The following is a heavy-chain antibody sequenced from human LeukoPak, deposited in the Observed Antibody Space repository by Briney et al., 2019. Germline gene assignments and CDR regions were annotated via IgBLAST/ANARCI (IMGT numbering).Heavy chain of an antibody. Sequence: GESLKISCKGSGYSFTSYWISWVRQMPGKGLEWMGRIDPSDSYTNYSSSFQGHVTISADKSISTAYLQWSSLKASDTAMYYCASWGIAVAGPFDYWGQGTLVTVSS. J-gene: IGHJ4*02. CDR1: GYSFTSYW. D-gene: IGHD6-19*01. V-gene: IGHV5-10-1*01. CDR3: ASWGIAVAGPFDY. CDR2: IDPSDSYT.